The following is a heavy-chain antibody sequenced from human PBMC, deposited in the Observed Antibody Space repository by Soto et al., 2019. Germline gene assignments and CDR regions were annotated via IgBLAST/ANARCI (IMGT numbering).Heavy chain of an antibody. Sequence: QVQLVQSGAEVKKPGSSVKVSCKASGGTFSRYTITWVRQAPGQGLEWMGGNTPMFGTPNYAQKFQGRVTITADESTSTAYMELSSLRSEDTAMYYCARDGTLYDSSAYYYLYWGQGTLVTVSS. CDR3: ARDGTLYDSSAYYYLY. D-gene: IGHD3-22*01. J-gene: IGHJ4*02. CDR2: NTPMFGTP. V-gene: IGHV1-69*01. CDR1: GGTFSRYT.